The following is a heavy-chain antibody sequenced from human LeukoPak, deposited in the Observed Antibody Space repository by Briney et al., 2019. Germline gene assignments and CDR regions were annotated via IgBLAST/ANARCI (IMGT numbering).Heavy chain of an antibody. Sequence: GGSLRLSCTASGFTFGDYAMSWVRQAPGKGLEWVGFIRSKAYGGTTEYAPSLKDRFTISRDESKSIAYLQMNRLKTEDTAVYYCTRDLLLNSYYEFWSGYSYYMDVWGKGTTVTVSS. CDR3: TRDLLLNSYYEFWSGYSYYMDV. D-gene: IGHD3-3*01. CDR1: GFTFGDYA. V-gene: IGHV3-49*04. CDR2: IRSKAYGGTT. J-gene: IGHJ6*03.